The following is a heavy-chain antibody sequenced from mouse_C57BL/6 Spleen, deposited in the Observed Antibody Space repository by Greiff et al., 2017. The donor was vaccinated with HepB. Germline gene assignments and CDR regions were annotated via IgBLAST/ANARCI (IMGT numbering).Heavy chain of an antibody. CDR3: ARGPSTVVYAMDY. J-gene: IGHJ4*01. CDR1: GFTFSSYA. V-gene: IGHV5-4*03. D-gene: IGHD1-1*01. Sequence: EVKVVESGGGLVKPGGSLKLSCAASGFTFSSYAMSWVRQTPEKRLEWVATISDGGSYTYYPDNVKGRFTISRDNAKNNLYLQMSHLKSEDTAMYYCARGPSTVVYAMDYWGQGTSVTVSS. CDR2: ISDGGSYT.